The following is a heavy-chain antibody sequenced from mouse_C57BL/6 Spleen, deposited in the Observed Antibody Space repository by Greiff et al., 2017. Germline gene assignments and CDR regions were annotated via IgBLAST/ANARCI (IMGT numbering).Heavy chain of an antibody. J-gene: IGHJ4*01. Sequence: VQLQQPGPGLVQPSQSLSISCTASGFSLTSYGVHWVRQSPGKGLEWLGVIWRAGSTDYNAAFISRLSISKDTSTSQVFIKMNSLQAEDSAIYYCARYDMDYWGQGTTLTVSS. CDR3: ARYDMDY. V-gene: IGHV2-2*01. CDR1: GFSLTSYG. CDR2: IWRAGST.